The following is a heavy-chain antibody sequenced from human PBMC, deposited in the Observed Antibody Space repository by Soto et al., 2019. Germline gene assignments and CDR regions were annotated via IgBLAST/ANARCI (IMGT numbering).Heavy chain of an antibody. D-gene: IGHD6-25*01. CDR3: ARDSGAEVVAPPEARYMDV. CDR1: GFTFTNYG. CDR2: ISSFNGNT. J-gene: IGHJ6*03. Sequence: QVNLVQSGAEVKRPGASVKISCKASGFTFTNYGFSWVGLAPGQGLEWLGWISSFNGNTNYLQKNQGRITMTTDTSTTTVYMELRSLTPVDTAVYFCARDSGAEVVAPPEARYMDVWGKGTTVTVSS. V-gene: IGHV1-18*01.